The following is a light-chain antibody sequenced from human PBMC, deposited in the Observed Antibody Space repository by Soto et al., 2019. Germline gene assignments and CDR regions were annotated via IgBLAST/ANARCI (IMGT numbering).Light chain of an antibody. CDR1: SSNIGAGYD. Sequence: QSVLTQPPSVSGAPGQRVTISCTGSSSNIGAGYDVHWYQQLPGTAPKLLIYGNSNRPSGVPDRFSGSKSGTSASLAITGLQAEDDADYYWQSYDSYLRALYVSRTGTNVPVL. V-gene: IGLV1-40*01. CDR2: GNS. J-gene: IGLJ1*01. CDR3: QSYDSYLRALYV.